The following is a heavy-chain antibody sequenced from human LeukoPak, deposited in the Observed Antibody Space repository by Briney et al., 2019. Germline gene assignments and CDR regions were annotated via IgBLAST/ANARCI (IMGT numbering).Heavy chain of an antibody. J-gene: IGHJ4*02. D-gene: IGHD5-18*01. CDR3: AKDRDIQLWLLFDY. CDR1: GFTFSSYA. V-gene: IGHV3-23*01. Sequence: GGSLRLSCAASGFTFSSYAMSWVRQAPGKGLEWVSAISGSGGSTYYAGSVKSRFTISRDNSKNTLYLQMNSLRAEDTAVYYCAKDRDIQLWLLFDYWGQGTLVTVSS. CDR2: ISGSGGST.